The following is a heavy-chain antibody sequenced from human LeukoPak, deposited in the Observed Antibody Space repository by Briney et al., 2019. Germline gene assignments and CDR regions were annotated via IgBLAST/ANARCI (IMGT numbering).Heavy chain of an antibody. D-gene: IGHD6-13*01. CDR2: ISSSSSYI. CDR1: GFTFSSYS. J-gene: IGHJ5*02. Sequence: PGGSLRLSCAASGFTFSSYSMNWVRQAPGKGLEWVSSISSSSSYICYADSVKGRFTISRDNAKNSLYLQMNSLRAEDTAVYYCARDKHSSSWYNWFDPWGQGTLVTVSS. V-gene: IGHV3-21*01. CDR3: ARDKHSSSWYNWFDP.